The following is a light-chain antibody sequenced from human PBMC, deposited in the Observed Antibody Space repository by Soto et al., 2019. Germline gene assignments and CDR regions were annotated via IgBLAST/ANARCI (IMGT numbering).Light chain of an antibody. CDR1: QSISSW. CDR3: QQYHDYSQT. V-gene: IGKV1-5*03. J-gene: IGKJ1*01. Sequence: DIQMTQSPSTLSASVGDRVTITCRASQSISSWLAWYQQKPGKAPSLLIYKASTLQGGVPARFSGSGSGTEFPPTISSLQPDDFANYYCQQYHDYSQTFGQGTKVEI. CDR2: KAS.